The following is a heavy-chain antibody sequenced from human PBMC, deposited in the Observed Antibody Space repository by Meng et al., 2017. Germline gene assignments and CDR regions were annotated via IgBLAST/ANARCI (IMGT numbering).Heavy chain of an antibody. CDR1: GGSISSYY. Sequence: SETLSLTCTVSGGSISSYYWSWIRQPAGKGLEWIGRIYTSGSTNYNPSLKSRVTMSVDTSKNQFSLKLSSVTAADTAVYYCARDLQLWSNIYYYYYYGMDVWGHGTTVTVSS. D-gene: IGHD5-18*01. CDR3: ARDLQLWSNIYYYYYYGMDV. CDR2: IYTSGST. V-gene: IGHV4-4*07. J-gene: IGHJ6*02.